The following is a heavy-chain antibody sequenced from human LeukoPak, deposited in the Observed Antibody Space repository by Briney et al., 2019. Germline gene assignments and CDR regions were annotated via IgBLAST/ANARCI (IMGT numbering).Heavy chain of an antibody. V-gene: IGHV3-7*01. CDR1: GFTFSNFW. J-gene: IGHJ4*02. D-gene: IGHD6-13*01. Sequence: PGGSLRLSCAASGFTFSNFWMTWVRQAPGKGLEWVANVKQDGSEKSCVDSVKGRFTISRYNAKNSLYLQMNSLRVEDTAVDYCARGRGDSSSWYFDDWGQGTLVTVSS. CDR3: ARGRGDSSSWYFDD. CDR2: VKQDGSEK.